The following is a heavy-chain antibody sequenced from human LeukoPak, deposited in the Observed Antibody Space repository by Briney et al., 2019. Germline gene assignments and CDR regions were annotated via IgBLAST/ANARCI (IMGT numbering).Heavy chain of an antibody. CDR3: ARGYNFDNSGNDY. J-gene: IGHJ6*04. CDR2: INTYNGDT. V-gene: IGHV1-18*01. D-gene: IGHD1-20*01. CDR1: GYTFTNYG. Sequence: GASVKVSCKASGYTFTNYGISWVRQAPGQGLEWMGWINTYNGDTNYAQNLQARVTMTTDTPTTTVYMELRSLRSDDTAVYYCARGYNFDNSGNDYWGKGTTVTVSS.